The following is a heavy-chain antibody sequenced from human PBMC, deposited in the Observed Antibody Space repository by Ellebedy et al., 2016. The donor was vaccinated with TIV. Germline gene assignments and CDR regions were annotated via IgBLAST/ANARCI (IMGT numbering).Heavy chain of an antibody. V-gene: IGHV3-33*01. J-gene: IGHJ6*02. CDR2: IWYDGSNK. Sequence: GGSLRLSCAASGFTFSSYGMHWVRQAPGKGRGWVAVIWYDGSNKYYADSVKDRFTISRDNSNTTLYLQMNSLRAEDTAVYYCARDRGGTAMVHWYYYGMDVWGRGTTVTVSS. D-gene: IGHD5-18*01. CDR1: GFTFSSYG. CDR3: ARDRGGTAMVHWYYYGMDV.